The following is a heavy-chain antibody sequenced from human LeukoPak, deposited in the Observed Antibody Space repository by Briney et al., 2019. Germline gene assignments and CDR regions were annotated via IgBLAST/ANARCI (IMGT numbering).Heavy chain of an antibody. V-gene: IGHV3-66*02. CDR2: IYSGGST. CDR3: ARDLQRYRTFDY. D-gene: IGHD4-11*01. J-gene: IGHJ4*02. Sequence: PGGSLRLSCAASGFTVSSSYMSWVRQAPGKGLEWVSVIYSGGSTYYADSVKGRFTISRDNSKNTLYLQMNSLRAEDTAVYYCARDLQRYRTFDYWGQGTLVTVSS. CDR1: GFTVSSSY.